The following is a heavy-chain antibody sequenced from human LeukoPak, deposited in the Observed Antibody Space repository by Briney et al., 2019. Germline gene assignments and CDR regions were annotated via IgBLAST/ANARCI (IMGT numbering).Heavy chain of an antibody. CDR1: GGSITSGGYA. Sequence: SETLSLTCAVSGGSITSGGYAWSWIRQPPGKGLEWIGNTYHSGSTYFNPSLKSRITISVERSKNQFSLKLSSVTAADTAVYYCARRKFWSGYEEEWGQGTLVTVSS. J-gene: IGHJ4*02. CDR2: TYHSGST. CDR3: ARRKFWSGYEEE. V-gene: IGHV4-30-2*02. D-gene: IGHD3-3*01.